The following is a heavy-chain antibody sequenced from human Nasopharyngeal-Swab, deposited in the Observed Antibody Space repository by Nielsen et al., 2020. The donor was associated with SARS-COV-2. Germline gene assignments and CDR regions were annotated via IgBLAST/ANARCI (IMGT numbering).Heavy chain of an antibody. D-gene: IGHD2-15*01. CDR3: ARSEGYCSGGSCLGGYGMDV. Sequence: ASVKVSCKASGYTCTGYYMHWVRQAPGQGLEWMGWINPNSGGTNYAQKFQGWVTMTRDTSISTAYMELSRLRSDDTAVYYCARSEGYCSGGSCLGGYGMDVWGQGTTVTVSS. CDR1: GYTCTGYY. CDR2: INPNSGGT. V-gene: IGHV1-2*04. J-gene: IGHJ6*02.